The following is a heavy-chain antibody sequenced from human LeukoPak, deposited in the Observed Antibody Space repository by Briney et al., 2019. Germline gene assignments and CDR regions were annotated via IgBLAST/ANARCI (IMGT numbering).Heavy chain of an antibody. CDR1: GFTFRNYA. CDR3: AKTRVWRFDY. J-gene: IGHJ4*02. V-gene: IGHV3-23*01. CDR2: ISDSSA. D-gene: IGHD3-3*01. Sequence: SGGSLRLSCAASGFTFRNYAMSWVRQAPGKGLEWVSAISDSSAYYADSVKGRFTISRDISKNTLYLQMNSLRAEDTAVYYCAKTRVWRFDYWGQGTLVTVSP.